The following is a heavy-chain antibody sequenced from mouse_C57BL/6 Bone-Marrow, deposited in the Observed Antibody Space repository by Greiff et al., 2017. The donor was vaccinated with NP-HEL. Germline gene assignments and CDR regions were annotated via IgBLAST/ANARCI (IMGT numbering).Heavy chain of an antibody. Sequence: DVQLVESGGGLVKPGGSLKLSCAASGFTFSSYTMSWVRQTPEKRLEWVATISGGGGNTYYPDRVKGRFTNSRDNAKNTLYLQMSRLRYEDTALYYCARHERWLLDMDYWGQGTSVTVSS. V-gene: IGHV5-9*01. D-gene: IGHD2-3*01. CDR2: ISGGGGNT. CDR3: ARHERWLLDMDY. J-gene: IGHJ4*01. CDR1: GFTFSSYT.